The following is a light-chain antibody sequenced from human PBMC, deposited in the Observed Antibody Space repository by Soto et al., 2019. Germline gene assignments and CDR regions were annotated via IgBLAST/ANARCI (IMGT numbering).Light chain of an antibody. CDR3: QSYDSSFSGV. Sequence: NFMLTQPHSVSESPGKTVTISCTGSSGSIASNYVQWYQQRPGSAPTTVIYEDNQRPSGVPDRFSGSIDSSSNSASLTISGLKTEDEADYYCQSYDSSFSGVFGGGTQLTVL. V-gene: IGLV6-57*02. CDR1: SGSIASNY. CDR2: EDN. J-gene: IGLJ3*02.